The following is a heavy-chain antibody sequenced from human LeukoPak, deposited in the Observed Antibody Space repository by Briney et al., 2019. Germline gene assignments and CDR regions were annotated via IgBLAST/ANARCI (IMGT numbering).Heavy chain of an antibody. CDR2: IYYSGST. CDR3: ARVAPRNYDFWSGYYRYYYYYYMDV. J-gene: IGHJ6*03. V-gene: IGHV4-59*02. CDR1: GASVTDYY. D-gene: IGHD3-3*01. Sequence: SETLSLTCTVSGASVTDYYWSWIRQSPGKGLEWIGSIYYSGSTYYNPSLKSRVTISVDTSKNQFSLKLSSVTAADAAGYYCARVAPRNYDFWSGYYRYYYYYYMDVWGKGTTVTVSS.